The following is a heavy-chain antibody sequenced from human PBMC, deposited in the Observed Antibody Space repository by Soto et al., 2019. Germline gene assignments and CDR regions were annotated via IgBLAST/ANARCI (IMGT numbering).Heavy chain of an antibody. CDR2: IYYSGST. V-gene: IGHV4-59*01. CDR3: ATDSLAAGGTGYSNYYGVGV. J-gene: IGHJ6*02. Sequence: PSETLSLTCTVSGGSISSYYWSWIRQPPGKGLEWIGYIYYSGSTNYNPSLKSRVTISVDTSKNQFSLKRSSVTAADTAVYYCATDSLAAGGTGYSNYYGVGVWRPGSMGSVSS. CDR1: GGSISSYY. D-gene: IGHD6-13*01.